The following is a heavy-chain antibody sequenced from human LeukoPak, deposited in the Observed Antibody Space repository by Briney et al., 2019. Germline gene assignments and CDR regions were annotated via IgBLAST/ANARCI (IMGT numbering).Heavy chain of an antibody. CDR3: ARGGTTVTPGLLWFDP. D-gene: IGHD4-17*01. CDR2: IYYSGST. V-gene: IGHV4-59*01. Sequence: PSETLSLTCTVSGGSISSYYWSWIRQPPGKGLEWIGYIYYSGSTKYNPSLKSRVTISVDTSKNQFSLKLSSVTAADAAVYYCARGGTTVTPGLLWFDPWGQGTLVTVSS. J-gene: IGHJ5*02. CDR1: GGSISSYY.